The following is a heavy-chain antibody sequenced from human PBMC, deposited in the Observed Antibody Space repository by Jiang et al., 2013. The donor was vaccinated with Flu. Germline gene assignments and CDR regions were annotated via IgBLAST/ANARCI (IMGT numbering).Heavy chain of an antibody. D-gene: IGHD6-19*01. J-gene: IGHJ4*02. V-gene: IGHV4-34*01. CDR1: GGSFSGYY. Sequence: LLKPSETLSLTCAVYGGSFSGYYWSWIRQPPGKGLEWIGEINHSGSTNYNPSLKSRVTISVDTSKNQFSLKLSSVTAADTAVYYCAREGIAVAGYFDYWGQGTLVTVSS. CDR3: AREGIAVAGYFDY. CDR2: INHSGST.